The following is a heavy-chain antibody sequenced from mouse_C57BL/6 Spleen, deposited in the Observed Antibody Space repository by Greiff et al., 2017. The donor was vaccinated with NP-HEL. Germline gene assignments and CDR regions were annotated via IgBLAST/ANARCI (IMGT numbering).Heavy chain of an antibody. CDR2: IHPNSGST. D-gene: IGHD3-2*02. V-gene: IGHV1-64*01. J-gene: IGHJ2*01. CDR3: ARRGDSSGFFFYY. Sequence: VQLQQPGAELVKPGASVKLSCKASGYTFTSYWMHWVKQRPGQGLAWIGMIHPNSGSTNYNEKFKSKATLTVDKSSSTAYMQLSSLTYEDSAVYYCARRGDSSGFFFYYWGQVTTLTVSS. CDR1: GYTFTSYW.